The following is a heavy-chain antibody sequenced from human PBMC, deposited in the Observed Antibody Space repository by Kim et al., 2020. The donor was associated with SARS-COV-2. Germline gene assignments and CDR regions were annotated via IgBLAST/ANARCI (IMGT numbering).Heavy chain of an antibody. Sequence: GGSLRLSCAASGFTLSSYSMNWVRQAPGKGLEWVSSISSSSSYIYYADSVKGRFTISRDNAKNSLYLQMNSLRAEDTAVYYCARDPSGVSGRGGGYWGQGTLVTVSS. J-gene: IGHJ4*02. V-gene: IGHV3-21*01. CDR1: GFTLSSYS. CDR2: ISSSSSYI. D-gene: IGHD3-16*01. CDR3: ARDPSGVSGRGGGY.